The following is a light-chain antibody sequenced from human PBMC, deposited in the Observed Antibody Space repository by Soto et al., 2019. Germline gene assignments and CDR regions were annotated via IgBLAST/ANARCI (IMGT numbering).Light chain of an antibody. CDR1: SSDVGGYNY. CDR3: SSYAGSNIS. Sequence: QSALTQPPSASRSPGQSVTISCTGTSSDVGGYNYVSWYQQHPGKAPKLMIYEVSKRPSGVPDRFSGSKSGNTASLTVSGLQAEDEADYYCSSYAGSNISFGGGTQLTVL. CDR2: EVS. J-gene: IGLJ7*01. V-gene: IGLV2-8*02.